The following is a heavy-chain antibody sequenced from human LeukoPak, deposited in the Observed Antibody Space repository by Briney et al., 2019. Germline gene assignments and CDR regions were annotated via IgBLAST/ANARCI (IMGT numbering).Heavy chain of an antibody. D-gene: IGHD6-19*01. J-gene: IGHJ3*02. CDR2: MYHDGYT. Sequence: PSGTLSLTCAVSGGSISNTDHWNWVCQPPGTGLEWIGEMYHDGYTNYNPSLKSRVTMSVDKSKNHFSLKLTSVTAADTAVYYCARSRGAVAGWSFDIWGQGTVVAVSS. CDR1: GGSISNTDH. CDR3: ARSRGAVAGWSFDI. V-gene: IGHV4-4*02.